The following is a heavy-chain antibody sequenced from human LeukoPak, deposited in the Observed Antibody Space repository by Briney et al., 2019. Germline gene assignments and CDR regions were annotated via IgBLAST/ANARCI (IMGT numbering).Heavy chain of an antibody. CDR3: ARPAHCGGDCYTWGAFDI. CDR1: GFTFSSYG. V-gene: IGHV3-30*02. J-gene: IGHJ3*02. Sequence: GGSLRLSCAASGFTFSSYGMHWVRQAPGKGLEWVAFIRYDGSNKYYADSVKGRFTISRDNSKNTLYLQMNSLRAEDTAVYYCARPAHCGGDCYTWGAFDIWGQGTMVTVSS. CDR2: IRYDGSNK. D-gene: IGHD2-21*01.